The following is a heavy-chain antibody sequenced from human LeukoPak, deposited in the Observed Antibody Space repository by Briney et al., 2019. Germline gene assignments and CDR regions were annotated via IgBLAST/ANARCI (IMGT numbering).Heavy chain of an antibody. CDR1: GGSVSSNSHF. CDR2: IHHSGST. D-gene: IGHD4-17*01. J-gene: IGHJ5*02. CDR3: ARDRGDYSP. V-gene: IGHV4-61*01. Sequence: SETLSLTCTVSGGSVSSNSHFWSWIRQPPGKGLEWIGYIHHSGSTNYSPSLKSRVTISVDTSKNQFSLKLSSVTAADTAVYYCARDRGDYSPWGQGTLVTVS.